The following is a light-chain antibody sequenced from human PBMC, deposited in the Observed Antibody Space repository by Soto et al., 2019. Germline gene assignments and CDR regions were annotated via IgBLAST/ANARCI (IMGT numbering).Light chain of an antibody. V-gene: IGKV3-15*01. Sequence: EIVMTQSPATLSVSPGERATLSCRASKNVNFNVAWYQQKPGQAPSLLISGVSTRASGVPPRFSGSGSGTEFTLTISGLQSEDFAIYYCQQYNNWPRTFGQGTNLEI. J-gene: IGKJ2*01. CDR2: GVS. CDR1: KNVNFN. CDR3: QQYNNWPRT.